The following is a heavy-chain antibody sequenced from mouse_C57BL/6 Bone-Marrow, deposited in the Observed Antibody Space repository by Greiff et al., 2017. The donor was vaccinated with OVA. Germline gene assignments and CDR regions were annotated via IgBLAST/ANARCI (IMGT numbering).Heavy chain of an antibody. V-gene: IGHV1-72*01. CDR3: ARDGNWDWYFDV. D-gene: IGHD4-1*01. CDR1: GYPFTSYW. J-gene: IGHJ1*03. Sequence: QVQLQQPGAELVKPGASVKLSCKASGYPFTSYWLHWVKQRPGRGLEWIGRIDPTSGGTKYNEKFKSKATLTVDKPSSTAYMQLSSLTSEDSAVYYCARDGNWDWYFDVWGTGTTVTVSS. CDR2: IDPTSGGT.